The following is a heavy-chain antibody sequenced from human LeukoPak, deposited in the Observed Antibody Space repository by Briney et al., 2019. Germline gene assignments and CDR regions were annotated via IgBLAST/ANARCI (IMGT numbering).Heavy chain of an antibody. J-gene: IGHJ4*02. CDR3: AREYYGSGSYYNVGY. D-gene: IGHD3-10*01. CDR1: GFTFDDYG. CDR2: INWNGGRT. V-gene: IGHV3-20*04. Sequence: GGSLRLSCAASGFTFDDYGMSWVRQAPGKGLEWVSGINWNGGRTGYADSVKGRFTISRDNAKKSLYVQMNSLRAEDTALYYCAREYYGSGSYYNVGYWGQGTLVTFSS.